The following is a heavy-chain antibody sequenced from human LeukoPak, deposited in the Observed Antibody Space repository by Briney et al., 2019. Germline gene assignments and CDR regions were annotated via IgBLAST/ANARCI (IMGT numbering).Heavy chain of an antibody. CDR1: GFTVSSNY. D-gene: IGHD1-26*01. Sequence: PGGSLRLSCAASGFTVSSNYMSWVRQAPGKGLEWVSVIYSGGSTYYADSVKGRFTISRDNSKNTLYLQMNSLRAEDSAVYYCARERSRRYYYYYGMDVWGQGTTVTVSS. CDR3: ARERSRRYYYYYGMDV. J-gene: IGHJ6*02. CDR2: IYSGGST. V-gene: IGHV3-66*01.